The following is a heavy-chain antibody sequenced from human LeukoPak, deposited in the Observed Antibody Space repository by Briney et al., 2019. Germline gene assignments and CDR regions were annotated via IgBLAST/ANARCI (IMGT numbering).Heavy chain of an antibody. Sequence: SETLSLTCTVSGGSISSYYWSWIRQPPGKGLEWIGYIYYSGSTNYNPSLKSRVTISVDTSKNQFSLKLSSVTAADTAVYYCARDSEYCSSTSCFAFDYWGQGTLVTVSS. CDR3: ARDSEYCSSTSCFAFDY. D-gene: IGHD2-2*01. J-gene: IGHJ4*02. CDR2: IYYSGST. V-gene: IGHV4-59*01. CDR1: GGSISSYY.